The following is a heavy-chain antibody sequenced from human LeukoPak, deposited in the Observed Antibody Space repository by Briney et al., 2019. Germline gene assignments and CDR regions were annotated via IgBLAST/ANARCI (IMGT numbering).Heavy chain of an antibody. CDR2: INHSGST. D-gene: IGHD6-19*01. CDR3: ARGRKAHIGYSSGWYAC. Sequence: SETLSLTCAVYGVSFSGYYWSWIRQPPGKGLEWIGEINHSGSTNYNPSLKSRVTISVETSKNQFSLKLSSVTAADTAVYYCARGRKAHIGYSSGWYACWGQGTLVTVSS. J-gene: IGHJ5*01. CDR1: GVSFSGYY. V-gene: IGHV4-34*01.